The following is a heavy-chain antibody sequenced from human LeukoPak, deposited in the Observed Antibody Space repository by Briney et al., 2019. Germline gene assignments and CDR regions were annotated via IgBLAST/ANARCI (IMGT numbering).Heavy chain of an antibody. V-gene: IGHV3-48*03. CDR3: PRLFYYDTSGVYGMDV. Sequence: GGSLRLSCAASGFTFSSYEMNWVRQPPGKGLGWVSYIGSSGSTIYYADSVKGRFTISRDNAKNSLYLQMNSLRVEDTAVYYCPRLFYYDTSGVYGMDVWGQGTTVTVSS. CDR1: GFTFSSYE. J-gene: IGHJ6*02. CDR2: IGSSGSTI. D-gene: IGHD3-22*01.